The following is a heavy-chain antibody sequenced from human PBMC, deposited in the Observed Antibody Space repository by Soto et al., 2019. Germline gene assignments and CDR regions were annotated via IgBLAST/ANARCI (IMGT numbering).Heavy chain of an antibody. V-gene: IGHV4-61*01. CDR3: TRGGDPYKTGH. CDR2: IHYSGST. J-gene: IGHJ4*02. D-gene: IGHD2-21*01. Sequence: PSETLSLTCTVPGGSVNIGTYYRSWIRQPPGKGLEWIGFIHYSGSTNYNPSLKGRVTMSVDTSKNQFSLKLTSLNTADTAIYYCTRGGDPYKTGHWGQGTLVTVSS. CDR1: GGSVNIGTYY.